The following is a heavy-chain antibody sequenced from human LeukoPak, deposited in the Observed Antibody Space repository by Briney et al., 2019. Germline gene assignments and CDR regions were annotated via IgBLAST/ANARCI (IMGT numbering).Heavy chain of an antibody. CDR3: AKDSDRLLWFGEPLRYYYYGMDV. CDR2: INPNSGGT. CDR1: GYTFTGYY. D-gene: IGHD3-10*01. Sequence: GASVKVSCKASGYTFTGYYMHWVRQAPGQGLEWMGWINPNSGGTNYAQKFQGWVTMTRDTSISTAYMELSRLRSDDTAVYYCAKDSDRLLWFGEPLRYYYYGMDVWGQGTTVTVSS. J-gene: IGHJ6*02. V-gene: IGHV1-2*04.